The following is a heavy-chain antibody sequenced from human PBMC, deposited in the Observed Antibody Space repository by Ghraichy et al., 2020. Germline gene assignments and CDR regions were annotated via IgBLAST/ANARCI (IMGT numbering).Heavy chain of an antibody. D-gene: IGHD1-26*01. CDR3: TIVGATPPGVY. CDR1: GFTFSGSA. J-gene: IGHJ4*02. Sequence: GGSLRLSCAASGFTFSGSAMHWVRQASGKGLEWVGRIRSKANSYATAYAASVKGRFTISRDDSKNTAYLQMNSLKTEDTAVYYCTIVGATPPGVYWGQGTLVTVSS. V-gene: IGHV3-73*01. CDR2: IRSKANSYAT.